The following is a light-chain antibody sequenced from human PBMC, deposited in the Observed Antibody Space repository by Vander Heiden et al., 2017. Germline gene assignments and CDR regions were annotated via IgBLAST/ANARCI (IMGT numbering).Light chain of an antibody. CDR2: DND. Sequence: QSVLTQPPSASGAPGQRFTISCFGSSSNIGSHTVSWYQQVPGTAPKALIHDNDQRPSGVPDRFSGSKSGTSASLAFSGLQSEDEADYYCAARDDSLNGVVFGGGTKLTVL. CDR3: AARDDSLNGVV. J-gene: IGLJ2*01. V-gene: IGLV1-44*01. CDR1: SSNIGSHT.